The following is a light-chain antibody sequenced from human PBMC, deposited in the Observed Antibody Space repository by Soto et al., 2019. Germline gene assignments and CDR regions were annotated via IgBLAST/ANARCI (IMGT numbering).Light chain of an antibody. CDR2: DDT. J-gene: IGLJ3*02. CDR1: NIGSKS. Sequence: SYELTQPPSVSVAPGQTARITCEGHNIGSKSVHWYQLRPGQAPEVVLYDDTDRPSGIPERFSGSNSGDTATLTITRVEAGDGADYYCQVRDSSNDYLLFGGGTKLTVL. V-gene: IGLV3-21*02. CDR3: QVRDSSNDYLL.